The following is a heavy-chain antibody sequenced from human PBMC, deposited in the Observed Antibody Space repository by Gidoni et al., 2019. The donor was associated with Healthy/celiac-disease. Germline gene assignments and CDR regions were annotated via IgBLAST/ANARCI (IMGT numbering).Heavy chain of an antibody. CDR2: IYHSGST. J-gene: IGHJ3*02. V-gene: IGHV4-38-2*01. CDR3: ATTTVTTTRAFDI. Sequence: QVQLQESGPGLLKPSETLSLTCAVSGYSISSGYYWGWIRQPPGKGLEWIGSIYHSGSTYYNPSLKSRVTISVDTSKNQFSLKLSSVTAADTAVYYCATTTVTTTRAFDIWGQGTMVTVSS. CDR1: GYSISSGYY. D-gene: IGHD4-17*01.